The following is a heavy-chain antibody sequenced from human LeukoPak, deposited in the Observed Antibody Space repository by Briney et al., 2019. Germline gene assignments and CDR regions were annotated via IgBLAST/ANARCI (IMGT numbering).Heavy chain of an antibody. V-gene: IGHV5-51*01. Sequence: KHGESLKISCEVSGYSFTSYWIVWVRQMSGKGLECMGIIYPGDSDTRYSPSFQGQVTISADKSISTAYLQWSSLKASDTAMYYCARLAREGVNWVDYWGQGTLVTVSS. CDR1: GYSFTSYW. CDR2: IYPGDSDT. CDR3: ARLAREGVNWVDY. J-gene: IGHJ4*02. D-gene: IGHD5-12*01.